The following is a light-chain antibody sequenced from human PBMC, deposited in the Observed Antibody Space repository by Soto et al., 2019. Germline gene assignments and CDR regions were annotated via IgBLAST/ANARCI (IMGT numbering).Light chain of an antibody. J-gene: IGLJ2*01. V-gene: IGLV2-8*01. CDR2: EVS. CDR1: SSDVGGYNY. Sequence: QPVLTQPPSASGSPGQSVTIPCTGTSSDVGGYNYVSWYQQHPGKAPKVMIYEVSKRPSGVPDRFSGSKSGNTASLTVSGLQAEDEADYYCSSYAGSNTVVFGGGTKLTVL. CDR3: SSYAGSNTVV.